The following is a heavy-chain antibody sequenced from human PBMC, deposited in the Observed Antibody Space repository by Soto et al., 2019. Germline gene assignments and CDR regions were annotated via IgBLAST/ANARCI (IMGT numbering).Heavy chain of an antibody. D-gene: IGHD6-13*01. V-gene: IGHV3-33*01. Sequence: QVQLVESGGGVVQPGRSLRLSCAASGFRFSSYGMHWVRQAPGKGLEWVAVIWYDGTNEYYADSVKGRFTISRDNSKNTLYLQMNSLRVEDTAVYYCARGVTIAAAGTGDAFDIWGQGTMVTVS. CDR2: IWYDGTNE. CDR3: ARGVTIAAAGTGDAFDI. J-gene: IGHJ3*02. CDR1: GFRFSSYG.